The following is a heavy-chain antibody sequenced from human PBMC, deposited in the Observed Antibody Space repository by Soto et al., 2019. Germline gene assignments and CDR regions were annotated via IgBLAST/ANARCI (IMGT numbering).Heavy chain of an antibody. V-gene: IGHV1-69*12. CDR2: IIPIFRTP. CDR1: GGTFSNSA. J-gene: IGHJ6*01. D-gene: IGHD3-3*02. Sequence: QVQLEQSGAEVKKPGSSVKVSCKASGGTFSNSAISWVRQAPGQGLEWMGGIIPIFRTPDYAQKFQGRVTVTADESTSTAYMELSGLRSDDTAVYYCATDRDRPQLGGNYYYILDVW. CDR3: ATDRDRPQLGGNYYYILDV.